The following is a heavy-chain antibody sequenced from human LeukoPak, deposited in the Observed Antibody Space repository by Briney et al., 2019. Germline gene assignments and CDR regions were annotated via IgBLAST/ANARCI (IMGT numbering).Heavy chain of an antibody. CDR2: IHKDGRVM. CDR1: GFTFSSYA. Sequence: PGGSLRLSCAASGFTFSSYAMSWVRQAPGKGLEWVGNIHKDGRVMFYAASVKGRFTISRDNAKNSLYLDMNSLRDEDTAIYYCASSHDSSGNDWGQGTLVTVSS. D-gene: IGHD3-22*01. V-gene: IGHV3-7*03. CDR3: ASSHDSSGND. J-gene: IGHJ4*02.